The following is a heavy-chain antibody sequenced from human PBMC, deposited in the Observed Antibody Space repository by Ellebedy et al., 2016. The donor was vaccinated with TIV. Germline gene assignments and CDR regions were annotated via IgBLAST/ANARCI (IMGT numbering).Heavy chain of an antibody. J-gene: IGHJ6*02. CDR2: IYPGDSDT. D-gene: IGHD3-10*01. CDR3: ARLDYGSGSYLYYYYGMDV. V-gene: IGHV5-51*01. Sequence: PGGSLRLSCKGSGYSFTSYWIGWVRQMPGKGLEWMGIIYPGDSDTRYSPSFQGQVTISADKSISTAYLQWSSLKASDTAIYYCARLDYGSGSYLYYYYGMDVWGQGTTVTVSS. CDR1: GYSFTSYW.